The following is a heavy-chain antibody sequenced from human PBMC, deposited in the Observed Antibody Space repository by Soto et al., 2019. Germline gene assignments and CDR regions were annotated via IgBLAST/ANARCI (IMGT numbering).Heavy chain of an antibody. J-gene: IGHJ5*02. V-gene: IGHV2-5*02. CDR3: AQRTVVQQPTRWVDP. CDR1: GFSVSTRGVA. Sequence: QIALMESGPALVKPTQTLTLTCTVSGFSVSTRGVAVGWIRQPPGKALEWLALIYWDDDKRYSPSLKSRLTITTDTSRNPVVLTMTTVHPVDTATYCCAQRTVVQQPTRWVDPGGQGTLVTVSS. CDR2: IYWDDDK. D-gene: IGHD2-2*01.